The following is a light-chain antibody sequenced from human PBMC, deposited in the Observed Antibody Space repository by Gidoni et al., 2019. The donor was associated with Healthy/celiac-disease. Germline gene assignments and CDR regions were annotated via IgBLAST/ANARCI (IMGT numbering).Light chain of an antibody. V-gene: IGKV3-20*01. CDR1: QSVSSSY. CDR2: GAS. Sequence: EIVFTQSPGTLSLSPGERATLPCRASQSVSSSYLAWYQHKPGQAPRLHIYGASGRATGIPDRFSGSGSETDFTLTISGLEPEDFAVYYWQQYGSSPKTFGQGTKVEIK. CDR3: QQYGSSPKT. J-gene: IGKJ1*01.